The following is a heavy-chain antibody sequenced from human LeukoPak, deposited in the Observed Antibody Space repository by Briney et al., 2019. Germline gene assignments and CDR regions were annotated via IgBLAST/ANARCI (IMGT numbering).Heavy chain of an antibody. J-gene: IGHJ4*02. V-gene: IGHV3-64D*06. CDR1: GFTFSVYA. D-gene: IGHD2-21*02. Sequence: GGSLRLSCSASGFTFSVYAIHWVRQAPGKGLEYVSTIISNGGSTYYADSVKGRFTISRDNSKNTVSLQMSSLRAEDTALYYCVEDGLAFCGGDCYSYFDYWGQAT. CDR2: IISNGGST. CDR3: VEDGLAFCGGDCYSYFDY.